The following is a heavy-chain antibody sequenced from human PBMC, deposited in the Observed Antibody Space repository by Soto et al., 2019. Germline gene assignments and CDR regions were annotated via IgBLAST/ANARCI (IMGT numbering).Heavy chain of an antibody. CDR2: ISGSGGST. CDR3: AKVQTWLKREYGMDV. CDR1: GLNFSSYA. Sequence: PGGSLRLSCAASGLNFSSYAMSWVRQNPGKGLEWVSAISGSGGSTYYADSVKGRFTISRDNSKNTLYLQMNSLRAEDTAVYYCAKVQTWLKREYGMDVWGQGTTVTVSS. V-gene: IGHV3-23*01. D-gene: IGHD1-26*01. J-gene: IGHJ6*02.